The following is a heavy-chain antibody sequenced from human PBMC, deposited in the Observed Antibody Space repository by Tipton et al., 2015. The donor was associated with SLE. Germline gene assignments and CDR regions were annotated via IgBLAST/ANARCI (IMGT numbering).Heavy chain of an antibody. D-gene: IGHD3-10*01. CDR1: GDSIRSSSYY. V-gene: IGHV4-39*07. CDR3: ARPTGAGTYSAGWFDP. Sequence: TLSLTCTVSGDSIRSSSYYWGWIRQPPGKGLEWIGSIYYSGSTYYTPSLKSRVTISLDTSKNQFSLKLKSVTAADTAVYYCARPTGAGTYSAGWFDPWGQGTLVTVSS. J-gene: IGHJ5*02. CDR2: IYYSGST.